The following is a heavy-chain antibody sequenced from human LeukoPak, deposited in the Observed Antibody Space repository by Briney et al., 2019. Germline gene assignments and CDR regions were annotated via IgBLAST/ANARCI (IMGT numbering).Heavy chain of an antibody. Sequence: GSLRVSRAASGFTFSSYSMNWVRQAPGKGLEWISYISSSSSTIYYADSVRGRFTISRDNAKNSLYLQMNSLRAEDTAVYYCARSGTTYYYDSSTRIWGQGTMVTVSS. J-gene: IGHJ3*02. V-gene: IGHV3-48*04. CDR3: ARSGTTYYYDSSTRI. CDR2: ISSSSSTI. CDR1: GFTFSSYS. D-gene: IGHD3-22*01.